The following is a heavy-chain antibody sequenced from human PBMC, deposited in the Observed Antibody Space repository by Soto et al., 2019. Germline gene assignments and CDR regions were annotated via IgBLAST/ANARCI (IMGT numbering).Heavy chain of an antibody. CDR3: ARSLSSIAARGLVGWFDP. D-gene: IGHD6-6*01. Sequence: LRLSCAASGFTFSSYDMHWVRQATGKGLEWVSAIGTAGDTYYPGSVKGRFTISRENAKNSLYLQMNSLRAGDTAVYYCARSLSSIAARGLVGWFDPWGQGTLVTVSS. CDR2: IGTAGDT. J-gene: IGHJ5*02. V-gene: IGHV3-13*01. CDR1: GFTFSSYD.